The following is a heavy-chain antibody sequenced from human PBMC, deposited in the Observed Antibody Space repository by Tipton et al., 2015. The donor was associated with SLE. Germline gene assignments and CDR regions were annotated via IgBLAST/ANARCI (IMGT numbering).Heavy chain of an antibody. Sequence: TLSLTCTVSGGSISSGGYYWSWIRQHPGKGLEWIGYIYYSGSTYYNPSLKSRVTISVDTSKNQFSLKLNSVTAADTAVYYCARGPYCSGGSCLVPWGQGTLVTVSS. CDR3: ARGPYCSGGSCLVP. D-gene: IGHD2-15*01. CDR1: GGSISSGGYY. V-gene: IGHV4-31*03. J-gene: IGHJ5*02. CDR2: IYYSGST.